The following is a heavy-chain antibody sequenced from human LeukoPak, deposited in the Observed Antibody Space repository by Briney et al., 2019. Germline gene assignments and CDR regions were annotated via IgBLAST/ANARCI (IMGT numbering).Heavy chain of an antibody. CDR2: ISAYNGNT. CDR1: GYTFTSYG. CDR3: ARGGGAAADYSYYYMDV. J-gene: IGHJ6*03. D-gene: IGHD6-13*01. Sequence: ASVKVSCKASGYTFTSYGITWVRQAPGQGLEWMGWISAYNGNTNYAQKLQGRVTMTTDTSTSTAYMELRSLRSDDPAVYYCARGGGAAADYSYYYMDVWGKGTTVTASS. V-gene: IGHV1-18*01.